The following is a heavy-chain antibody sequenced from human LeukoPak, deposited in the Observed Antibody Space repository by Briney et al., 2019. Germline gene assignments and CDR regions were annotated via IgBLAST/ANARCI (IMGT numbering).Heavy chain of an antibody. CDR3: ARRGRGKYYYDSSGYYFLDY. Sequence: SETLSLTSTVSGGSISSSSYYWGWIRQPPGKGLEWMGSIYYSGSTYYNPSLKSRVTISVDTSKNQFSLKLSSVTAADTAVYYCARRGRGKYYYDSSGYYFLDYWGQGTLVTVSS. D-gene: IGHD3-22*01. J-gene: IGHJ4*02. V-gene: IGHV4-39*01. CDR2: IYYSGST. CDR1: GGSISSSSYY.